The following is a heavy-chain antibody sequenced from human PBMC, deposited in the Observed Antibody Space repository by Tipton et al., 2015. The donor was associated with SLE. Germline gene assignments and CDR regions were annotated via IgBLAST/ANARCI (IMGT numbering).Heavy chain of an antibody. CDR1: GFTFSSYG. CDR3: AKDPSRFYYYYGMDV. CDR2: ISGSGGST. V-gene: IGHV3-23*01. J-gene: IGHJ6*02. Sequence: SLRLSCAASGFTFSSYGMSWVRQAPGKGLEWVSAISGSGGSTYYADSVKGRFTISRDNSKNTLYLQMNSLRAEDTAVYYCAKDPSRFYYYYGMDVWVQGTTVTVSS.